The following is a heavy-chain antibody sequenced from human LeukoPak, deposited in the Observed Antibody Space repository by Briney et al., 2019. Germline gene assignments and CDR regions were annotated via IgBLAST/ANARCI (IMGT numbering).Heavy chain of an antibody. J-gene: IGHJ4*02. V-gene: IGHV4-34*01. CDR1: GGSFSGYY. CDR3: ARLRGLAVAGTGGGY. Sequence: SETLSLTCAVYGGSFSGYYWSWIRQPPGKGLEWIGEINHSGSTNYNPSLKSRVTISVDTSKNQFSLKLSSVTAADTAVYYCARLRGLAVAGTGGGYWGQGTLVTVSS. D-gene: IGHD6-19*01. CDR2: INHSGST.